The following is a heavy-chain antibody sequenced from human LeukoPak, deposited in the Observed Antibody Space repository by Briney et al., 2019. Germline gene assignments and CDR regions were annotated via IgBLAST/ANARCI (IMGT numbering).Heavy chain of an antibody. J-gene: IGHJ4*02. V-gene: IGHV1-2*02. Sequence: ASVKVSCKASGYTFTGYYMHWVRQAPGQGLEWMGWINPNSGGTNYAQKFQGRVTMTRDTSISTAYMELSRLRSDDTAVYYCAREPDDLGYCSGGSCYSDYWGQGTLVTVSS. CDR3: AREPDDLGYCSGGSCYSDY. D-gene: IGHD2-15*01. CDR2: INPNSGGT. CDR1: GYTFTGYY.